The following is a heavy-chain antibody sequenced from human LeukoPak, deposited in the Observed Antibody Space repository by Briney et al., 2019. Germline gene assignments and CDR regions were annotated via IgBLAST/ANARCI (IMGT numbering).Heavy chain of an antibody. CDR3: ARAYADSGDYEAY. CDR2: IGGSGSRR. Sequence: GGSLRLSCAASGFTFSSYAMSWVRQAPGKALEWVSAIGGSGSRRYHADSVKGRFTISRDNSRNTLYLQMNSLRAEDTAVYYCARAYADSGDYEAYWGQGTLVTVSS. D-gene: IGHD4-17*01. CDR1: GFTFSSYA. J-gene: IGHJ4*02. V-gene: IGHV3-23*01.